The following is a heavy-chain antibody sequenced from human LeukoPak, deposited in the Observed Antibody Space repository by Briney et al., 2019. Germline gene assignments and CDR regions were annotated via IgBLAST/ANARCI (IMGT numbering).Heavy chain of an antibody. CDR2: ISGSGGNT. V-gene: IGHV3-23*01. CDR3: ATPIDSGSPRY. D-gene: IGHD1-1*01. J-gene: IGHJ4*02. CDR1: GFPFRSYV. Sequence: GVSLRLSCAASGFPFRSYVMSWVRQARGKGLEWVSSISGSGGNTYYADSVKGRFTISRDNSKSTLYLQMNNLRAEDTAIFYCATPIDSGSPRYWGQGTLATVSS.